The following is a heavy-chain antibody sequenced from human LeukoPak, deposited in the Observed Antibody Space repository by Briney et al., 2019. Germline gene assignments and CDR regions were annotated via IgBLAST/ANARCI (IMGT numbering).Heavy chain of an antibody. CDR1: GFTFSSYA. CDR2: ISSSSSYI. Sequence: GGSLRLSCAASGFTFSSYAMSWVRQAPGKGLEWVSSISSSSSYIYYADSVKGRFTISGDNAKNSLYLQMNSLRAEDTAVYYCAREGLRRFDYWGQGTLVTVSS. J-gene: IGHJ4*02. D-gene: IGHD4-17*01. CDR3: AREGLRRFDY. V-gene: IGHV3-21*01.